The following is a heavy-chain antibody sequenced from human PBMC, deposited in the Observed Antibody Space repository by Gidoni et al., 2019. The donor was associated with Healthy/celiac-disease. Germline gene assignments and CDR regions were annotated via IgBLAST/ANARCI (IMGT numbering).Heavy chain of an antibody. J-gene: IGHJ6*02. Sequence: QVQLQESGPGLVKPSQTLSLTCPFPGGSIRSGGYYWSWIRQHPGKGLEWIGYIYYSGSTYYNPSLKSRVTISVDTSKNQFSLKLSSVTAADTAVYYCARGRSTRTRDGMDVWGQGTTVTVSS. CDR2: IYYSGST. CDR3: ARGRSTRTRDGMDV. CDR1: GGSIRSGGYY. D-gene: IGHD2-2*01. V-gene: IGHV4-31*03.